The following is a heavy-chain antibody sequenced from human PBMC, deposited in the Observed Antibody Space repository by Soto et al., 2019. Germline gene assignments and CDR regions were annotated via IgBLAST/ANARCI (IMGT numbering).Heavy chain of an antibody. CDR2: IIPIFGTA. Sequence: GASVKVSCKASGGTFSSYAISWVRQAPGQGLEWMGGIIPIFGTANYAQKFQGRVTITADESTSTAYMELSSLRSEDTAVYYCATDPPGYSYGMDYWGQGTLVTVSS. J-gene: IGHJ4*02. CDR3: ATDPPGYSYGMDY. D-gene: IGHD5-18*01. CDR1: GGTFSSYA. V-gene: IGHV1-69*13.